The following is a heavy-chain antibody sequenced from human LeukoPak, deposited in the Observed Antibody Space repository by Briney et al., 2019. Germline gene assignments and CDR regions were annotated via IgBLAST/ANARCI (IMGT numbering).Heavy chain of an antibody. CDR3: ATARRPYRYDSTTFDY. CDR1: GYTLTELS. V-gene: IGHV1-24*01. J-gene: IGHJ4*02. D-gene: IGHD3-22*01. CDR2: FDPEDGET. Sequence: GASVKVSCKVSGYTLTELSMHWVRQAPGKGLEWMGGFDPEDGETIYAQKLQGRVTMTEDTSTDTAYMELSSLRSEDTAMYFCATARRPYRYDSTTFDYWGQGTLVAVSS.